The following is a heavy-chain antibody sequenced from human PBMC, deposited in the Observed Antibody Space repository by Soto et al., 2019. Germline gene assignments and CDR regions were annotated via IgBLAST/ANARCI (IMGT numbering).Heavy chain of an antibody. J-gene: IGHJ4*02. Sequence: QVQLVQSGAEVKKPGSSVKVSCKASGGTFSSYAISWVRQAPGQGLEWMGGIIPIFGTANYAQKFQGRVTMTADESTSTAYMELSSLRSEDTAVYYCAKSMVGTHDYGDFDYWGQGTLVTVSS. CDR2: IIPIFGTA. CDR1: GGTFSSYA. CDR3: AKSMVGTHDYGDFDY. D-gene: IGHD4-17*01. V-gene: IGHV1-69*01.